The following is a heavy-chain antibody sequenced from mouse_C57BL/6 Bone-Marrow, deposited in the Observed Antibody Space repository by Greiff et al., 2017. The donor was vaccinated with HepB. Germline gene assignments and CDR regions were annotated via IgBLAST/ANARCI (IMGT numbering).Heavy chain of an antibody. D-gene: IGHD1-1*01. Sequence: QVQLQQPGAELVMPGASVKLSCKASGYTFTSYWMHWVKQRPGQGLEWIGEIDPSDSYTNYNQKFKGKSTLTVDKSSSTAYMQLSSLTSEDSAVYYCARFRYYYGSILYYFDYWGQGTTLTVSS. V-gene: IGHV1-69*01. CDR2: IDPSDSYT. CDR1: GYTFTSYW. CDR3: ARFRYYYGSILYYFDY. J-gene: IGHJ2*01.